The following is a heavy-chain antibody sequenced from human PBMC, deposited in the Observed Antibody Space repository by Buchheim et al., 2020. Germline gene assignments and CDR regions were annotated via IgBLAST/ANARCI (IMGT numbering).Heavy chain of an antibody. J-gene: IGHJ2*01. CDR2: INHSGST. V-gene: IGHV4-34*01. D-gene: IGHD2-2*02. CDR3: ARGRIVVVPAAIRGWYFDL. Sequence: QVQLQQWGAGLLKPSETLSLTCAVYGGSFSGYYWSWIRQPPGKGLEWIGEINHSGSTSYNPSLKSRVTISVDTSKNQFSLKLSSVTATDTAVYYCARGRIVVVPAAIRGWYFDLWGRGTL. CDR1: GGSFSGYY.